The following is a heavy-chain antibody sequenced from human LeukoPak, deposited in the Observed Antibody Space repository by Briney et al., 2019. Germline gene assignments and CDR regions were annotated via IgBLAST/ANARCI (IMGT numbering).Heavy chain of an antibody. CDR3: ARDPPSYYYDSGSFGY. CDR1: GFTFSSYA. Sequence: PGGSLRLSCAASGFTFSSYAMSWVRQAPGKGLEWVSAISGSGGSTYYADSVKGRFTISRDNSKNTLYLQMNSLRAEDTAVYYCARDPPSYYYDSGSFGYWGQGTLVTVSS. J-gene: IGHJ4*02. CDR2: ISGSGGST. V-gene: IGHV3-23*01. D-gene: IGHD3-22*01.